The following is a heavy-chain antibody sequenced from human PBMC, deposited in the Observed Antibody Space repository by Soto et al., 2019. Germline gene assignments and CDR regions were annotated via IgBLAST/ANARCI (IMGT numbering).Heavy chain of an antibody. CDR1: GYSFSSYW. Sequence: PGESLKISCKGSGYSFSSYWVSWVRQMPGKGLEWMGRIDPTESYINYSPYFQGHVSISVDKSISTVYLQWSSLKASDTVMYYCARVRLAAAGVFFGYWGQGTLVTVSS. D-gene: IGHD6-13*01. CDR2: IDPTESYI. V-gene: IGHV5-10-1*01. CDR3: ARVRLAAAGVFFGY. J-gene: IGHJ4*02.